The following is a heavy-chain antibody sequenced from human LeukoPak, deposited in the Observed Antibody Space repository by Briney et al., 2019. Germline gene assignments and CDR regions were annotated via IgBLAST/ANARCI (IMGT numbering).Heavy chain of an antibody. V-gene: IGHV1-69*04. CDR1: GGTFSSYA. CDR2: IIPILGIA. Sequence: SVKVSCKASGGTFSSYAISWVRQAPGQGLEWMGRIIPILGIANYAQKFQGRVTMTEDTSTDTAYMELSSLRSEDTAVYYCATLKVLWFGYWGQGTLVTVSS. J-gene: IGHJ4*02. D-gene: IGHD3-10*01. CDR3: ATLKVLWFGY.